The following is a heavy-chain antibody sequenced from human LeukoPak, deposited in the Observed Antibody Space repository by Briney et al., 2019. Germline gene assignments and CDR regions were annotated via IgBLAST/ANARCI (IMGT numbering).Heavy chain of an antibody. Sequence: GASVKVSCKASGYTFNSYGFSWVRQAPGQGLEWVGWISNYNGDTNYAQKLQGRVTMTTDTSTSTAYMELRSLRSDDTAVYYCARDLEGYCSSTSCYPVYWGQGTLVTVSS. CDR1: GYTFNSYG. D-gene: IGHD2-2*01. CDR2: ISNYNGDT. J-gene: IGHJ4*02. CDR3: ARDLEGYCSSTSCYPVY. V-gene: IGHV1-18*01.